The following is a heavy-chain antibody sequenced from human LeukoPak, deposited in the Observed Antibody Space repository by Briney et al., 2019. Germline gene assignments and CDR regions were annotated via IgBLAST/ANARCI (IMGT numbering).Heavy chain of an antibody. Sequence: ASVKVSCKASGYTFTSYDINWVRQATGQGLEWMGWMNPNSGNTGYAQKFQGRVTMTRNTSISTAYMELSSLRSEDTAVYYCARGGREYGSGSYYHDYWGQGTLVTVSS. J-gene: IGHJ4*02. V-gene: IGHV1-8*01. CDR1: GYTFTSYD. CDR2: MNPNSGNT. D-gene: IGHD3-10*01. CDR3: ARGGREYGSGSYYHDY.